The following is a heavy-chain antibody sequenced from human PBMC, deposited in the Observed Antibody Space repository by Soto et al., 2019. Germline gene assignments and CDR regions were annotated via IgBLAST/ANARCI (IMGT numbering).Heavy chain of an antibody. D-gene: IGHD6-19*01. CDR2: ISHDGINK. CDR1: GFSFSSYA. V-gene: IGHV3-30-3*01. CDR3: ARDMYSSDYFVKWFEP. Sequence: QVRLVESGGGVVQPGRSLRLSCTASGFSFSSYAMYWFRQPPGKGLELVAVISHDGINKHYADSVKGRLTVSRDNSNHSLDLQLNSLRGEDTAMYYCARDMYSSDYFVKWFEPWGQGTLVTVSS. J-gene: IGHJ5*02.